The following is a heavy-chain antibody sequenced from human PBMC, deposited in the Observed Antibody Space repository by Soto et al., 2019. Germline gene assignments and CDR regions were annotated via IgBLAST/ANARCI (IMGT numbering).Heavy chain of an antibody. CDR2: MHYSGSS. V-gene: IGHV4-39*02. Sequence: QLQLQESGPGLVKPSETLSLTCIVSGGSISSSNYWGWIRQSPGKGLEWIGSMHYSGSSNYNPSLRSRVTISVDTSKNHCPRKLSSVTAADTAVYYCARAGAVTTTRWYFDLWGRGTLVTVSS. CDR3: ARAGAVTTTRWYFDL. D-gene: IGHD4-4*01. CDR1: GGSISSSNY. J-gene: IGHJ2*01.